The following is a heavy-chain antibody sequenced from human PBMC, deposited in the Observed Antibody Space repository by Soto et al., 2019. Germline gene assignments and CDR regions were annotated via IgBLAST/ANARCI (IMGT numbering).Heavy chain of an antibody. Sequence: QVQLQESGPGLVKPSQTLSLTYTVSGGSISSGGYYWSGIRQHPGKGLEWIGYIYYSGSTYYNPSLKSRVTISVGESKSQFSLMLSSVTAADTAVYYCARVVQVGTAYFDCWGLGTLVTVSS. CDR1: GGSISSGGYY. V-gene: IGHV4-31*03. D-gene: IGHD6-13*01. CDR2: IYYSGST. CDR3: ARVVQVGTAYFDC. J-gene: IGHJ4*02.